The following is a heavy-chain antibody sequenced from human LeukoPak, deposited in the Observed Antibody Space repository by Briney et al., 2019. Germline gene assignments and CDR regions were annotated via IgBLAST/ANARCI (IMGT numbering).Heavy chain of an antibody. CDR3: GKGKWSLLRGSGVPIDY. D-gene: IGHD3-22*01. Sequence: KAGGSLRLPCAASGFTFSSYWMSWVRQAPGKGLEWVANIKQDGSEKYYVDSVKGRFTISRDNAKNSLYLQMNSLRAEDTAVYYCGKGKWSLLRGSGVPIDYWGQGTLVTVSS. CDR2: IKQDGSEK. V-gene: IGHV3-7*01. J-gene: IGHJ4*02. CDR1: GFTFSSYW.